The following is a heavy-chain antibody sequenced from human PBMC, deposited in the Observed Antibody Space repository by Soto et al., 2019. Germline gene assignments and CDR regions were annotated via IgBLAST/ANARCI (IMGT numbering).Heavy chain of an antibody. CDR2: ISGSGGST. V-gene: IGHV3-23*01. Sequence: EVQLLESGGGLVQPGGSLRLSCAASGFTFSSYAMSWVRQAPGKGLEWVSAISGSGGSTYYADSVKGRFTISRDNSKNALYLQMNRLGAGDTAVYYCAAGGDLGWFDPWGQGTLVTVSS. CDR1: GFTFSSYA. CDR3: AAGGDLGWFDP. D-gene: IGHD2-21*02. J-gene: IGHJ5*02.